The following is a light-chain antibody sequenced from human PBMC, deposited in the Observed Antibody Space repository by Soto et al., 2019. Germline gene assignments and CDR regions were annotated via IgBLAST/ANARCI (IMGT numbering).Light chain of an antibody. CDR1: GSDVGAYNY. CDR3: SSYTSSTTVVV. Sequence: QSVLTQPASVSGSPGQSITISCTGTGSDVGAYNYVSWYQQPPDKAPKLIIYDVSSRPTGVSNRFSGSKSGNTASLTISGILAEDEGDYYCSSYTSSTTVVVFGGGTKLTVL. CDR2: DVS. V-gene: IGLV2-14*03. J-gene: IGLJ3*02.